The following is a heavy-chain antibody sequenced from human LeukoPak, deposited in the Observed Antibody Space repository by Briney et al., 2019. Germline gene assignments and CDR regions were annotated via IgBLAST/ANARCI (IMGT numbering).Heavy chain of an antibody. V-gene: IGHV4-38-2*02. CDR3: ARDLDYYDSSGYYYNSALDI. Sequence: SETLSLTCTVSGYSIGSGYYWGWIRQPPGKGLEWIGSIYHSGSTYYNPSLKSRVTISVDTSKNQFSLKLSSVTAADTAVYYCARDLDYYDSSGYYYNSALDIWGQGTMVTVSS. CDR1: GYSIGSGYY. J-gene: IGHJ3*02. D-gene: IGHD3-22*01. CDR2: IYHSGST.